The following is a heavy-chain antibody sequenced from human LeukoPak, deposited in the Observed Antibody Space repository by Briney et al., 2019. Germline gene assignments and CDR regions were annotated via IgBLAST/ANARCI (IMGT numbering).Heavy chain of an antibody. V-gene: IGHV3-30*04. CDR3: ARDLYSGSYYDFDY. J-gene: IGHJ4*02. D-gene: IGHD1-26*01. CDR2: ISYDGSNK. CDR1: GFTFSSYA. Sequence: GRSLRLSCAASGFTFSSYAMHWVRQAPGKGLEWVAVISYDGSNKYYADSVKGRFSISRDNAKSSLYLQMNSLRVEDTAVYYCARDLYSGSYYDFDYWGQGTLVTVSS.